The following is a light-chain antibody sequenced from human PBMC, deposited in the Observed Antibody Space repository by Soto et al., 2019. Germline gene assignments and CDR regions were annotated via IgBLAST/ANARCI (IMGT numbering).Light chain of an antibody. Sequence: EIVLTHSPGTLSLSPGERATLSCSASQSVSSSYLAWYQQKPGQAPRLLIYGASSRATGIPDRFSGSGSGTDFTLTISRLEPEDFAVYYCQQYGSSPQTFGQGTRWIS. CDR1: QSVSSSY. V-gene: IGKV3-20*01. CDR2: GAS. J-gene: IGKJ1*01. CDR3: QQYGSSPQT.